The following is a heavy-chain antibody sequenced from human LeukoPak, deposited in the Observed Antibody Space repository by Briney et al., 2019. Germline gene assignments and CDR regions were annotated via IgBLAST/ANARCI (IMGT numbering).Heavy chain of an antibody. CDR3: ARYNYYDSRGSDPEGFDY. J-gene: IGHJ4*02. Sequence: SETLSLTCAVYGGSFSGYYWSWIRQPPGKGLEWIGEINHSGSTNYNPSLKSRVTISVDTSKNQFSLKLSSVTAADTAVYYCARYNYYDSRGSDPEGFDYWGQGTLVTVSS. D-gene: IGHD3-22*01. CDR1: GGSFSGYY. CDR2: INHSGST. V-gene: IGHV4-34*01.